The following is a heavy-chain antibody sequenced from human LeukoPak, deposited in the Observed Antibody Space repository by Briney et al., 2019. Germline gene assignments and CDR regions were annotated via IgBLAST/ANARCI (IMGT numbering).Heavy chain of an antibody. CDR1: GYTFTSYG. Sequence: ASVKVSCKASGYTFTSYGISWVLQAPGQGLEWMGWISAYNGNTNYAQKLQGRVTMTTDTSTSTAYMELRSLRSDDTAVYYCARSQWVTMIDTGAFDIWGQGTMVTVSS. V-gene: IGHV1-18*01. CDR3: ARSQWVTMIDTGAFDI. D-gene: IGHD3-22*01. CDR2: ISAYNGNT. J-gene: IGHJ3*02.